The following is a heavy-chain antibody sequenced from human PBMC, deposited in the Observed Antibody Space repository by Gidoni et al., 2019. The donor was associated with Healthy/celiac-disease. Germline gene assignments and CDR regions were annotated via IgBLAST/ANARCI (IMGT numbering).Heavy chain of an antibody. V-gene: IGHV3-30-3*01. CDR2: ISYDGSNK. J-gene: IGHJ4*02. CDR3: ARDPPDGPGDY. Sequence: QVQLVESGGGVVQPGRSLRLSCAASGFTFSSYAMHWVRQGPGKGLEWVAVISYDGSNKYYADSVKGRFTISRDNSKNTLYLQMNSLRAEDTAVYYCARDPPDGPGDYWGQGTLVTVSS. CDR1: GFTFSSYA.